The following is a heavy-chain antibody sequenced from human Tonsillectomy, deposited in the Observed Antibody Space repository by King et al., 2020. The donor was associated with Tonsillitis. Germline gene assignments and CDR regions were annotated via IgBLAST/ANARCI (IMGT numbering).Heavy chain of an antibody. D-gene: IGHD6-13*01. CDR3: AKGRIAAAGVYYYYGLDV. Sequence: VQLVQSGGGVVQPGGSLRLSCAASGFTFSRYGMFWVRQAPGKGLEWVALIRYDESNKYYGDSVKGRFTISRDNSRNTLFLEMNSLRVEDTAIYYCAKGRIAAAGVYYYYGLDVWGQGTTVTVSS. CDR1: GFTFSRYG. J-gene: IGHJ6*02. CDR2: IRYDESNK. V-gene: IGHV3-30*02.